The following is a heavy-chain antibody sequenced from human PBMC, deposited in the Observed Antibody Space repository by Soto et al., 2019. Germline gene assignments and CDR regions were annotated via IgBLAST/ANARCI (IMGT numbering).Heavy chain of an antibody. V-gene: IGHV4-4*07. CDR2: LYNDERT. Sequence: SETLSLTCTVSGDSVSNHYWNWIRQPAGQGLEWLGRLYNDERTNYNPSLKCRLTMTMDTSKNQFSLKLTSVTAADSAVYFCAREPLAHSYFDFWGQGILVTVSS. CDR3: AREPLAHSYFDF. CDR1: GDSVSNHY. J-gene: IGHJ4*02.